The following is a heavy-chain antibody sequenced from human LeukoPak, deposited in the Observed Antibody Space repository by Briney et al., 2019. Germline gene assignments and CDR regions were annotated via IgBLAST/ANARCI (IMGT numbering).Heavy chain of an antibody. D-gene: IGHD6-19*01. J-gene: IGHJ4*02. Sequence: GGSLRVSCAASGSTFTSYIMNWVRQVPGKGLEWVSSISNSGRYIYYVDSMRGRFTISRDNAKNSLYLQMNNLRAEDTAVYFCARVGSNSWYYFDYWGQGTLVTVSS. CDR2: ISNSGRYI. CDR1: GSTFTSYI. CDR3: ARVGSNSWYYFDY. V-gene: IGHV3-21*01.